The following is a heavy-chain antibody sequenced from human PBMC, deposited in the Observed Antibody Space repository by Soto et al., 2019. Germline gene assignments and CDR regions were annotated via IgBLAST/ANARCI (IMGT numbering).Heavy chain of an antibody. CDR2: IYYSGST. CDR3: ARALYYGSGSYYRIRAWFDP. Sequence: QVQLQESGPGLVKPSETLSLTCTVSGGSISSYYWSWIRQPPGKGLEWIGYIYYSGSTNYNPSLKSRVTISVDTSKNQFSLKLSSVTAADTAVYYCARALYYGSGSYYRIRAWFDPWGQGTLVTVSS. V-gene: IGHV4-59*01. CDR1: GGSISSYY. J-gene: IGHJ5*02. D-gene: IGHD3-10*01.